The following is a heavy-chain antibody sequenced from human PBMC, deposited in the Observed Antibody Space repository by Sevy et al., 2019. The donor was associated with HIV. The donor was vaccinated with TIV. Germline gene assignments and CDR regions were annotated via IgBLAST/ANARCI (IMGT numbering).Heavy chain of an antibody. V-gene: IGHV3-33*01. J-gene: IGHJ4*02. Sequence: GGSLRLSCATSGFIFSNYAMHWIRQAPGKGLEWVAVIWYDGTDKYYADSVQGRFTISRDNSKNTLYLQMNSLRVEDTAVYFCARDRSGFGCFDSWGQGTLVTVSS. CDR1: GFIFSNYA. CDR2: IWYDGTDK. D-gene: IGHD6-25*01. CDR3: ARDRSGFGCFDS.